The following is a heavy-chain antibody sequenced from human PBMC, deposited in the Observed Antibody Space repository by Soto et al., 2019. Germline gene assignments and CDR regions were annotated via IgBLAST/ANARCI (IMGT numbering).Heavy chain of an antibody. CDR2: ITPIYPTT. J-gene: IGHJ4*02. Sequence: QVQLVQSGAEVRKPGSSVQVSCKASGGTFYTYTFSWVRQAPGQGLEWMGSITPIYPTTNYAEKFQGRLTVTADGSTNTAYMELNSLTSEDTAVYSCARILRFSFPTSDDLDSWGKGTLVTVSS. V-gene: IGHV1-69*15. D-gene: IGHD5-18*01. CDR3: ARILRFSFPTSDDLDS. CDR1: GGTFYTYT.